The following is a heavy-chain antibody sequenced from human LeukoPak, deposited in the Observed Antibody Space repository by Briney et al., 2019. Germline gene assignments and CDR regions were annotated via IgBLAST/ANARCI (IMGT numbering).Heavy chain of an antibody. CDR1: GVSVSSSRYY. J-gene: IGHJ4*02. Sequence: SETLSLTCTVSGVSVSSSRYYWGWLRQPPGKGLEWIGTIYYSGSTYYNPSLKSRVTISVDTSKNQFSLRLSSVTAADTAMYYCARHQPRRSTSGYSHFDYWGQGTLVTVSS. CDR3: ARHQPRRSTSGYSHFDY. CDR2: IYYSGST. D-gene: IGHD3-22*01. V-gene: IGHV4-39*01.